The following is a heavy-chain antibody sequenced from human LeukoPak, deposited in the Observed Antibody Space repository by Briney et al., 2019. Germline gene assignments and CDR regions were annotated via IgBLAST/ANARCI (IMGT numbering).Heavy chain of an antibody. CDR2: ISRSSSTI. CDR3: ARDPIMVLGAISYYYGMDV. D-gene: IGHD3-10*01. V-gene: IGHV3-48*02. Sequence: PGGSLRLSCAASGFTFSSYSMNWVRQAPGKGLEWVSYISRSSSTIYYADSVKGRFTISRDNAKNSLYLQMNSLRDEDTAVYYCARDPIMVLGAISYYYGMDVWGQGTTVTVSS. CDR1: GFTFSSYS. J-gene: IGHJ6*02.